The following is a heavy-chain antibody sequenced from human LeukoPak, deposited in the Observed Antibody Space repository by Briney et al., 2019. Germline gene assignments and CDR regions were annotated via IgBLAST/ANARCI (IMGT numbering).Heavy chain of an antibody. CDR3: ARGRLGYCSGGSCYGGLVLTPFDY. V-gene: IGHV4-59*08. CDR2: FYYCGCT. J-gene: IGHJ4*02. Sequence: SETLSLPCTVSGRSISSYYWSWLRQPPGKGLEWIGYFYYCGCTNLSPSLKRRVTISVATSKNQFSLKLSSVTAADTAVYYCARGRLGYCSGGSCYGGLVLTPFDYWGQGTLVTVSS. D-gene: IGHD2-15*01. CDR1: GRSISSYY.